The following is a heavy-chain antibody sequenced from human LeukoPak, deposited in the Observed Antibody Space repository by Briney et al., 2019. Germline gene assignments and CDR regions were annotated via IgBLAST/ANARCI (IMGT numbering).Heavy chain of an antibody. CDR2: ISYNGCT. CDR3: AGATKIRRYYYDSSAYYYCVFDI. D-gene: IGHD3-22*01. V-gene: IGHV4-59*01. J-gene: IGHJ3*02. Sequence: SETLSLTCTVSGGSISGYFWSWIRQPPGKGLEWIGYISYNGCTNYNPSLKSRVTISVDTSKNQFSLKLTSVTAADTAVYYCAGATKIRRYYYDSSAYYYCVFDIWGQGTMVTVSS. CDR1: GGSISGYF.